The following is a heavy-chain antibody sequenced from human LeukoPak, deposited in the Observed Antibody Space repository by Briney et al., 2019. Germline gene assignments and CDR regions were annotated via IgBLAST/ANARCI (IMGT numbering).Heavy chain of an antibody. D-gene: IGHD6-13*01. CDR1: GYSFTNYW. CDR3: ARQGAAGKYYYYYMDV. V-gene: IGHV5-51*01. Sequence: GESLKISCQSSGYSFTNYWIGWVRQMPGQGLEWMGIIYPDDSNTIYGPSFQGQVTISADKSINTAYLEWSSPKASDTAIYYCARQGAAGKYYYYYMDVWGKGTTVTVSS. J-gene: IGHJ6*03. CDR2: IYPDDSNT.